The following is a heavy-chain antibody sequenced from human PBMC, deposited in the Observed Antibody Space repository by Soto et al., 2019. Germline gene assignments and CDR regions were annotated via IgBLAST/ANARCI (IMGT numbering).Heavy chain of an antibody. CDR1: GFTFTSFW. J-gene: IGHJ1*01. CDR2: INSDGGNK. V-gene: IGHV3-74*01. D-gene: IGHD3-16*01. Sequence: GGSLRLSCAASGFTFTSFWMHWVRQVPGKGLVWVSRINSDGGNKRYADSVKGRFIISRDNAKGTLYLQMNGLRVEDTAVYYCARDVFQIAVLAANYEDWGQGTLVTVSS. CDR3: ARDVFQIAVLAANYED.